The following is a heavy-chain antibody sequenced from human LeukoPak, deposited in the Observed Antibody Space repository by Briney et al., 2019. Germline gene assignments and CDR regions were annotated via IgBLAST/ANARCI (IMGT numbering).Heavy chain of an antibody. J-gene: IGHJ4*02. D-gene: IGHD6-13*01. V-gene: IGHV3-21*01. CDR2: ISSSSSYI. Sequence: KTGGSLRLSCAASGFTFSSYSMNWVRQAPGKGLEWVSSISSSSSYIYYADSVKGRFTISRDNAKNSLYLQMNSLRAEDTAVYYCARDAPPLIAAAGIIDYWGQGTLVTVSS. CDR1: GFTFSSYS. CDR3: ARDAPPLIAAAGIIDY.